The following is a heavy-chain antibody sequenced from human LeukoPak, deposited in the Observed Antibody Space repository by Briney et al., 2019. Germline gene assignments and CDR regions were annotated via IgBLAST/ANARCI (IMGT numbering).Heavy chain of an antibody. V-gene: IGHV3-23*01. CDR2: ISGSGGST. CDR3: CYSNYYYYYGMDV. CDR1: GFTFSSYA. J-gene: IGHJ6*02. Sequence: GRSLRLSCAASGFTFSSYAMSWVRQAPGKGLEWVSAISGSGGSTYYADSVKGRFTISRDNSKNTLYLQMNSLRAEDTAVYYCCYSNYYYYYGMDVWGQGTTVTVSS. D-gene: IGHD4-11*01.